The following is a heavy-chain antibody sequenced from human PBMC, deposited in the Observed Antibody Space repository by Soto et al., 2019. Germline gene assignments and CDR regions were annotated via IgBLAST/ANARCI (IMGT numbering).Heavy chain of an antibody. CDR2: IIPILGIA. CDR1: GGTFSSYT. CDR3: ARDIEGSRWYEDY. J-gene: IGHJ4*02. V-gene: IGHV1-69*08. D-gene: IGHD6-13*01. Sequence: QVQLVQSGAEVKKPGSSVKVSCKASGGTFSSYTISWVRQAPGQGLEWMGRIIPILGIANYAQKFQGRVTITADKATSTAYMELSSLRSEDTAVYYCARDIEGSRWYEDYWGQGTLVTVSS.